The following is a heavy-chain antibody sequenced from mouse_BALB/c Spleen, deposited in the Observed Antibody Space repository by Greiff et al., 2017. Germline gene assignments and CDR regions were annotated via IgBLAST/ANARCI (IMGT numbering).Heavy chain of an antibody. Sequence: QVQLQQSGPELVKPGASVKISCKASGYAFSSSWMNWVKQRPGQGLEWIGRIYPGDGDTNYNGKFKGKATLTADKSSSTAYMQLSSLTSVDSAVYFCARDTTVVATRDWGQGTTLTVSS. CDR2: IYPGDGDT. CDR1: GYAFSSSW. J-gene: IGHJ2*01. V-gene: IGHV1-82*01. CDR3: ARDTTVVATRD. D-gene: IGHD1-1*01.